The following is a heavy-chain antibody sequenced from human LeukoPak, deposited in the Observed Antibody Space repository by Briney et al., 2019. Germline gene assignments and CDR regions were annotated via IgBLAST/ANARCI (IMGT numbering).Heavy chain of an antibody. CDR2: TYYSGRT. D-gene: IGHD3-22*01. Sequence: TASETLSLTCSVSGDSISRSDSYWDWIRQPPGKGLEWIGTTYYSGRTYYSPSLNSRVTMSVYTSSNQFSLNLRSVTAADTAVYYCASRRYYDGSGYLEWGQGTLLSVSS. J-gene: IGHJ1*01. V-gene: IGHV4-39*01. CDR3: ASRRYYDGSGYLE. CDR1: GDSISRSDSY.